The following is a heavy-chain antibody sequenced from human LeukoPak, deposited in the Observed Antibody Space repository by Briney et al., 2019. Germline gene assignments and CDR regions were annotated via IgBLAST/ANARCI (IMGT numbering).Heavy chain of an antibody. CDR2: ISSSGSTI. CDR1: GFTFSSYE. J-gene: IGHJ4*02. V-gene: IGHV3-48*03. D-gene: IGHD3-10*01. CDR3: ARDHPITMVRGPFDY. Sequence: GGSLRLSCAASGFTFSSYEMNWVRQAPGKGLEWVSYISSSGSTIYYADSVKGRFTISRDNAKNSLYLQMNSLRAEDTAVYYCARDHPITMVRGPFDYWGQGTLVTVSS.